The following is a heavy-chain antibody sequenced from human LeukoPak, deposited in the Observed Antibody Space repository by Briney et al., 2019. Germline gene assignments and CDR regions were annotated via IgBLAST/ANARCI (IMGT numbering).Heavy chain of an antibody. CDR1: GGTFSSYA. D-gene: IGHD2-2*01. CDR2: IIPIFGTA. V-gene: IGHV1-69*05. CDR3: ARNCYGHYNYYYYYMDV. J-gene: IGHJ6*03. Sequence: SVKVSCKASGGTFSSYAISWVRQAPGQGLEWMGGIIPIFGTANYAQKFQGRVTITTDESTSTAYMELSSLRSEDTAVYYCARNCYGHYNYYYYYMDVWGKGTTVTVSS.